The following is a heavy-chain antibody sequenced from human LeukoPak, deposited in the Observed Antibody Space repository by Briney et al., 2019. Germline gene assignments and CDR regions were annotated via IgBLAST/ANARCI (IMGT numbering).Heavy chain of an antibody. CDR1: GGSISRSSYY. CDR2: IYYSGST. Sequence: PSETLSLTCTVSGGSISRSSYYWGWIRQPPGKGLEWIGSIYYSGSTNYNPSLKSRVTISVDTSKNQFSLKLSSVTAADTAVYYCAIRGVSSGSFDYWGQGTLVTVSS. V-gene: IGHV4-39*07. CDR3: AIRGVSSGSFDY. D-gene: IGHD3-22*01. J-gene: IGHJ4*02.